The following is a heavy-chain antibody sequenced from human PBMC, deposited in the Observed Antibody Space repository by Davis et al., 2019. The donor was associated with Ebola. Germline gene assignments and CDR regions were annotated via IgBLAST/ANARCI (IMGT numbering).Heavy chain of an antibody. CDR1: GGSISSYY. CDR3: ARVHAGQLLMY. V-gene: IGHV3-7*03. J-gene: IGHJ4*02. CDR2: IKEDGSEK. Sequence: PSETLSLTCTVSGGSISSYYWSWIRQPPGKGLEWLANIKEDGSEKYYVDSVKGRFTISRDNAKNSLYLQMNSLRAEDTAVYYCARVHAGQLLMYWGQGTLVTVSS. D-gene: IGHD3-10*01.